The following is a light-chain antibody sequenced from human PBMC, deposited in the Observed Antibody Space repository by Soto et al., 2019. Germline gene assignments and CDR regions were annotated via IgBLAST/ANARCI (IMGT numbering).Light chain of an antibody. CDR2: GAS. Sequence: VVSQSIGTLSLSPGERATLSCRASQSVSNNYLAWYQQKPGQPPRLLIDGASNRATGIPDRFSGSGSGTDFTLTISRLEPEDLAVYCCQPYCILGTFGQGTKVDIK. V-gene: IGKV3-20*01. CDR1: QSVSNNY. CDR3: QPYCILGT. J-gene: IGKJ1*01.